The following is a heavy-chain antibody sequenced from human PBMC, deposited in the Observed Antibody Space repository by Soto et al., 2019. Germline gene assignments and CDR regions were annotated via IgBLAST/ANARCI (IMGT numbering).Heavy chain of an antibody. CDR1: GFTFSSYG. V-gene: IGHV3-33*01. CDR2: IWYDGSNK. D-gene: IGHD2-15*01. CDR3: ASEYCSGGSCYYYGMDV. Sequence: QVQLVESGGGVVQPGRSLRLSCAASGFTFSSYGMHWVRQAPGKGLEWVAVIWYDGSNKYYADSVKGRFTISRGNSKNTLYLQMNSLRAEDTAVYYCASEYCSGGSCYYYGMDVWGQGTTVTVSS. J-gene: IGHJ6*02.